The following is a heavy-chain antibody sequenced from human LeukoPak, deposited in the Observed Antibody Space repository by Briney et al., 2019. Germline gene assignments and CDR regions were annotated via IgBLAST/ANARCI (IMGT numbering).Heavy chain of an antibody. CDR3: VSQKASSGWYFDY. CDR1: GGSISSYY. Sequence: PSETLSLTCTVSGGSISSYYWSWIRQPPGKGLEWIGYIYYSGSTNYNPSLQSRVTISIDTSRKQFSLKLSSVTAADTAVYYCVSQKASSGWYFDYWGQGTLVTVSS. D-gene: IGHD6-19*01. J-gene: IGHJ4*02. V-gene: IGHV4-59*08. CDR2: IYYSGST.